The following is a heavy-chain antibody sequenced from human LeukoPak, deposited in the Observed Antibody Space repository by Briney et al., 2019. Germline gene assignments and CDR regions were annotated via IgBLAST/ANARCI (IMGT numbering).Heavy chain of an antibody. D-gene: IGHD4-17*01. Sequence: GGSLRLSCAASGFTFSSYSMNWVRQAPGKGLEWVSSIISSSSYIYYADSVKGRFTISRDNAKNSLYLQMNSLRAEDTAVYYCARDDYGDYYFDYWGQGTLVTVSS. CDR2: IISSSSYI. CDR1: GFTFSSYS. J-gene: IGHJ4*02. V-gene: IGHV3-21*01. CDR3: ARDDYGDYYFDY.